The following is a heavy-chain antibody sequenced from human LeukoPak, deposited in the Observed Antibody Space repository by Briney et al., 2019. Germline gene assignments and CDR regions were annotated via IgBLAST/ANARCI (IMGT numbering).Heavy chain of an antibody. D-gene: IGHD6-19*01. CDR2: MSSSGYTI. CDR3: ARTSSGSDY. CDR1: GFTFSDYY. J-gene: IGHJ4*02. V-gene: IGHV3-11*04. Sequence: GGSLRLSCATSGFTFSDYYMSWIRQTPAKGLEWIAYMSSSGYTIYYADSVRGRFTISRDNANNSLSLQMNSLRAEDTAVYYCARTSSGSDYWGQGTLVTVSS.